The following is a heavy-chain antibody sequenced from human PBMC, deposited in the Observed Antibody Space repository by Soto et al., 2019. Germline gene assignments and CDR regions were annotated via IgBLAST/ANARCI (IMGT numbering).Heavy chain of an antibody. Sequence: PGGSLRLSCAASGFTFSNAWMSWVRQAPGKGLEWVGRIKSKTDGGTTDYAAPVKGRFTISRDDSKNTLYLQMNSLKTEDTAVYYRTGVADFWSDEGYYYGMDVWGQGTTVTVSS. CDR1: GFTFSNAW. D-gene: IGHD3-3*01. V-gene: IGHV3-15*01. CDR2: IKSKTDGGTT. CDR3: TGVADFWSDEGYYYGMDV. J-gene: IGHJ6*02.